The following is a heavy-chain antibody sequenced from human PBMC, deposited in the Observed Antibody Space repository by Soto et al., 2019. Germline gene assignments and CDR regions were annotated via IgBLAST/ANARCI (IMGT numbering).Heavy chain of an antibody. J-gene: IGHJ4*02. CDR2: ISGSGGST. CDR3: AKAEYPLRYFDWLLVFFDY. CDR1: GFTFSSYA. Sequence: GGSLRLSCAASGFTFSSYAMSWVRQAPGKGLEWVSAISGSGGSTYYADSVKGRFTISRDNSKNTLYLQMNSLRAEDTAVYYCAKAEYPLRYFDWLLVFFDYGGQGPLVTVSS. D-gene: IGHD3-9*01. V-gene: IGHV3-23*01.